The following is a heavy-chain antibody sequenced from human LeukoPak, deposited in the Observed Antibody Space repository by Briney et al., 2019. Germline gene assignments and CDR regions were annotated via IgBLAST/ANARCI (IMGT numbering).Heavy chain of an antibody. D-gene: IGHD2-8*01. J-gene: IGHJ4*02. V-gene: IGHV3-30*02. Sequence: KSGGSLRLSCAASGFPFSTYGMHWVRQAPGKGLKWVAFIRYDGNQKSYAESVKGRFTISRDNSKNTLYLQMNSLRDDDTAVYYCARGPRKGDIVLTVWGQGTLVTVSS. CDR2: IRYDGNQK. CDR1: GFPFSTYG. CDR3: ARGPRKGDIVLTV.